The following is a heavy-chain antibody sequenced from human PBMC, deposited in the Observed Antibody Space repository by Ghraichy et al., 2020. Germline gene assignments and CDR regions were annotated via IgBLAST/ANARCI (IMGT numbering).Heavy chain of an antibody. J-gene: IGHJ5*02. D-gene: IGHD5-12*01. CDR3: ARLRGGYSPFDP. CDR1: GYSFTSYW. V-gene: IGHV5-51*01. CDR2: IYPGDSEI. Sequence: GGSLRLSCKGSGYSFTSYWIAWVRQMPGKGLEWMGIIYPGDSEIRYSPSFQGQVTISADKSVSTAYLQWSSLKASDTAMYYCARLRGGYSPFDPWGQGTLVTVSS.